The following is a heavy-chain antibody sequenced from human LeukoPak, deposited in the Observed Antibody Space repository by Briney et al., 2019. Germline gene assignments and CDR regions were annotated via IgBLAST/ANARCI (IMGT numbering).Heavy chain of an antibody. D-gene: IGHD6-19*01. Sequence: GGSLRLSCAASGITVSNNYMSWVRKAPGKGLEWVAIISYDGSDKYYADSVKGRLTISRDNSKSTLYLQMISLRTEDTAVYYCARADGSVAGPPSGHWGQGTLVTVSS. J-gene: IGHJ4*02. CDR3: ARADGSVAGPPSGH. CDR1: GITVSNNY. V-gene: IGHV3-30-3*01. CDR2: ISYDGSDK.